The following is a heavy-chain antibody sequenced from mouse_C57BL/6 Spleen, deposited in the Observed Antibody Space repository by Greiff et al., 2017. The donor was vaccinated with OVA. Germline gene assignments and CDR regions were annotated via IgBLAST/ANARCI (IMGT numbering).Heavy chain of an antibody. J-gene: IGHJ4*01. CDR2: ISSGSSTI. D-gene: IGHD2-3*01. CDR3: ARNDGYYSYAMDY. Sequence: EVMLVESGGGLVKPGGSLKLSCAASGFTFSDYGMHWVRQAPEKGLEWVAYISSGSSTIYYADTVKGRVTISRDNAKNTLFLQMTSLRSEDTAMYYCARNDGYYSYAMDYWGQGTSVTVSS. CDR1: GFTFSDYG. V-gene: IGHV5-17*01.